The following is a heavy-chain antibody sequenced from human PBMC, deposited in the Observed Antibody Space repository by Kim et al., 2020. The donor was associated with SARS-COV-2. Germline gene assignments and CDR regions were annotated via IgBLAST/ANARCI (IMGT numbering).Heavy chain of an antibody. Sequence: ASVKVSCKASGYTFTSYGISWVRQAPGQGLEWMGWISAYNGNTNYAQKLQGRVTMTTDTSTSTAYMELRSLRSDDTAVYYCARGGLNYDYVWGSYRLFDYWGQGTLVTVSS. J-gene: IGHJ4*02. CDR1: GYTFTSYG. CDR2: ISAYNGNT. CDR3: ARGGLNYDYVWGSYRLFDY. D-gene: IGHD3-16*02. V-gene: IGHV1-18*01.